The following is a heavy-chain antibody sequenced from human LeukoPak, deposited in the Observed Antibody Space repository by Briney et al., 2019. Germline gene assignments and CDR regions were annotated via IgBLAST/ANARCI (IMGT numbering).Heavy chain of an antibody. Sequence: GGSLRLSCVASGFTFSSYGMHWVRQAPGKGLEWVAFIRYDGNNKYYAGSVKGRFTISRDNSKKTLFLQMNSLRVEDTAVYYCAKDQYDFWSGYYNSFDNWGQGTLVTVSS. CDR3: AKDQYDFWSGYYNSFDN. CDR2: IRYDGNNK. CDR1: GFTFSSYG. J-gene: IGHJ4*02. D-gene: IGHD3-3*01. V-gene: IGHV3-30*02.